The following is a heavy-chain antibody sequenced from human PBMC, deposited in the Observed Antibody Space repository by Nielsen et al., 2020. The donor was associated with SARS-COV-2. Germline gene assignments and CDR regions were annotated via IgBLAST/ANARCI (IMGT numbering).Heavy chain of an antibody. CDR2: IYSGGST. CDR3: ARFVYYGSGSFDY. CDR1: GFTVSSNY. D-gene: IGHD3-10*01. V-gene: IGHV3-53*01. J-gene: IGHJ4*02. Sequence: LSLTCAASGFTVSSNYMSWVRQAPGKGLEWVSVIYSGGSTYYADSVKGRFTISRDNAKNSLYLQMNSLRAEDTAVYYCARFVYYGSGSFDYWGQGTLVTVSS.